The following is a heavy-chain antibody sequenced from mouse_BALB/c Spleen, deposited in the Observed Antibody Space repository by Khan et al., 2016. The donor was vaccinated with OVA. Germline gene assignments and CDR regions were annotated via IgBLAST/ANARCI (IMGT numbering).Heavy chain of an antibody. Sequence: QFQLVQSGPELKKPGETVKISCKASGYTFTNYRMNWMKQAPGKGLKWMGWINTYTGEPTYADDFKGRFAFSLETSASTAYLQINNLKNEDMATXFCARETTYWYFDVWGAGTTVTVSS. CDR1: GYTFTNYR. CDR2: INTYTGEP. V-gene: IGHV9-1*02. CDR3: ARETTYWYFDV. J-gene: IGHJ1*01. D-gene: IGHD2-1*01.